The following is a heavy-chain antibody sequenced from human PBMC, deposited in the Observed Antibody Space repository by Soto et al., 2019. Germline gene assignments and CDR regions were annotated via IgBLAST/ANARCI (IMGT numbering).Heavy chain of an antibody. CDR1: GGSISSYY. D-gene: IGHD6-6*01. CDR2: IYYSGST. Sequence: QVQLQESGPGLVKPSETLSLTCTVSGGSISSYYWSWIRQPPGKGLEWIGYIYYSGSTNYNPSLKCRVTISVDTSKNQFSLKLSSVTAADTAVYYCARRVAGSSSWVYYYMDVWGKGTTVTVSS. J-gene: IGHJ6*03. V-gene: IGHV4-59*08. CDR3: ARRVAGSSSWVYYYMDV.